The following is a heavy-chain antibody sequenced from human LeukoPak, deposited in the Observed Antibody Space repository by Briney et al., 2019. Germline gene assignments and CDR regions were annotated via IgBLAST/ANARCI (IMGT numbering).Heavy chain of an antibody. CDR2: INEDGSEK. Sequence: GGSLRLSCTASGFTFSNYWMMWVRQAPGKGLEWVANINEDGSEKYYADSVEGRFTISRDNAKDSLDLQMNSLRADDTAIYYCARSKIDYWGQGTLVTVSS. D-gene: IGHD4-11*01. CDR1: GFTFSNYW. J-gene: IGHJ4*02. CDR3: ARSKIDY. V-gene: IGHV3-7*01.